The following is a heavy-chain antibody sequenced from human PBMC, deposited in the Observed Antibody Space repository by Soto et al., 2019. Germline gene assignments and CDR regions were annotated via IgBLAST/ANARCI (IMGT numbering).Heavy chain of an antibody. J-gene: IGHJ6*02. Sequence: QPGGSLRLSCAASGFTFSNYGMHWVRQAPGKGLEWVAVIWYDGSNKYYADSVKGRFTISKDNSKNTLYLQISSLRAEDTAVYYCARADIRTYGMGVWGQGTTVTVSS. CDR1: GFTFSNYG. CDR3: ARADIRTYGMGV. V-gene: IGHV3-33*01. D-gene: IGHD2-15*01. CDR2: IWYDGSNK.